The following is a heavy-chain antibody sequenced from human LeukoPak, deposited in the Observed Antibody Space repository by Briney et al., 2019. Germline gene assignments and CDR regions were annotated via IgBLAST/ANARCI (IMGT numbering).Heavy chain of an antibody. V-gene: IGHV3-13*01. D-gene: IGHD5-18*01. J-gene: IGHJ4*02. CDR3: ARGLVDTAMEYYFDY. CDR2: IGTAGDT. Sequence: GGSLRLSCAASGFTFSSYDMHWVRQATGKGLEWVSAIGTAGDTYYPGSVKGRFTISRENAKNSLYLQMNSLRAGDTAVYYCARGLVDTAMEYYFDYWGQGTLVTVSS. CDR1: GFTFSSYD.